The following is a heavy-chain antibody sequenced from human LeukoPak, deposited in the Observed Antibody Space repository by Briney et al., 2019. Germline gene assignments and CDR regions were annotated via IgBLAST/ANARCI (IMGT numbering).Heavy chain of an antibody. V-gene: IGHV4-39*07. J-gene: IGHJ5*02. D-gene: IGHD4/OR15-4a*01. Sequence: SETLSLTCSVSGDSITSGGYYCAWLRQPPGKGLEWIGSVYYTGSIKYNPSLKGRVSISRDMSKNQFSLNVNSVAATDTAVYYCARRDYAAWFDPWGQGTLVTVSS. CDR2: VYYTGSI. CDR3: ARRDYAAWFDP. CDR1: GDSITSGGYY.